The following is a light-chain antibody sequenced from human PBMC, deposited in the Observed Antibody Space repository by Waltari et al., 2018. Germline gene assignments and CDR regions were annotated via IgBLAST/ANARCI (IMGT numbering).Light chain of an antibody. CDR1: NSNIGSNT. V-gene: IGLV1-44*01. Sequence: QSVLTQPPSASGTPGQRVTISCSGSNSNIGSNTVHWFQQLPGTAPNFLIYNNNARPSGGPARVSGSKSGTSASLAISGLQSEDEAHYYCAAWDDSLNGFYVFGTGTKVTVL. CDR3: AAWDDSLNGFYV. CDR2: NNN. J-gene: IGLJ1*01.